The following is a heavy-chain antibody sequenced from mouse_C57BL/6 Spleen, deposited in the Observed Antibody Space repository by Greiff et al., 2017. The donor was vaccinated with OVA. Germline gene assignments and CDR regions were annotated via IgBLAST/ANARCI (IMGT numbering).Heavy chain of an antibody. CDR1: GFTFSSYT. CDR3: ARHGNAAMDY. V-gene: IGHV5-9*01. D-gene: IGHD2-1*01. Sequence: EVNVVESGGGLVKPGGSLKLSCAASGFTFSSYTMSWVRQTPEKRLEWVATISGGGGNTYYPDSVKGRFTISRDNAKNTLYLQMSSLRSEDTALYYCARHGNAAMDYWGQGTSVTVSS. J-gene: IGHJ4*01. CDR2: ISGGGGNT.